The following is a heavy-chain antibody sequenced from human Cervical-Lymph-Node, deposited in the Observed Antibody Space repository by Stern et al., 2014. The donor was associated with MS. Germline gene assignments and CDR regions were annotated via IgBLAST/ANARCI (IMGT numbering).Heavy chain of an antibody. CDR3: ARGAVAGNFDY. Sequence: VQLVESGPGLVKPSQTLSLTCTVSGGSISSGSYYWSWIRQPAGKGLEWIGRIYTSGSTNYNPSLKSRVTISVDTSNNQFSLKRSSVTAADTAVYYCARGAVAGNFDYWGQGTLVTVSS. J-gene: IGHJ4*02. V-gene: IGHV4-61*02. D-gene: IGHD6-19*01. CDR1: GGSISSGSYY. CDR2: IYTSGST.